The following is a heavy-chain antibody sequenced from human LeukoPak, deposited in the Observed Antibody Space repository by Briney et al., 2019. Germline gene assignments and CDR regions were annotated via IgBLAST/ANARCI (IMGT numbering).Heavy chain of an antibody. D-gene: IGHD3-3*01. J-gene: IGHJ3*02. CDR3: ARWPSSTSYYDFWSGYPNAFDI. Sequence: SETLSLTCTVSGGSISSYYWSWIRQPPGEGLEWIGYIYYSGSTNYNPSLKSRVTISVDTSKNQFSLKLSSVTAADTAVYYCARWPSSTSYYDFWSGYPNAFDIWGQGTMVPVSS. CDR1: GGSISSYY. CDR2: IYYSGST. V-gene: IGHV4-59*01.